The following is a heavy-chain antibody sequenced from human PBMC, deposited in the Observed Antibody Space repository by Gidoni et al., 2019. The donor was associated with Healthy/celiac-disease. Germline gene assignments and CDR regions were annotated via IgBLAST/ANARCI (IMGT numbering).Heavy chain of an antibody. V-gene: IGHV1-69*01. Sequence: QVQLVQSGAEVKKPGSSVKVSCKASGGTFSSYAISWVRQAPGQGLEWMGGIIPIFGTANYAQKFQGRVTITADESTSTAYMELSSLRSEDTAVYYCATYCSGGSCYSFDYYYYGMDVWGQGTTVTVSS. D-gene: IGHD2-15*01. CDR2: IIPIFGTA. J-gene: IGHJ6*02. CDR3: ATYCSGGSCYSFDYYYYGMDV. CDR1: GGTFSSYA.